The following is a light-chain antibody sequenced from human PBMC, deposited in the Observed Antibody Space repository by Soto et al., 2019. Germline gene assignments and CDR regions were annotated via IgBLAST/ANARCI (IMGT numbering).Light chain of an antibody. J-gene: IGLJ1*01. V-gene: IGLV1-40*01. CDR3: QSYDSSLRGWV. Sequence: QPVLTQPPSVSGAPGQRVTISCTGSSSNIGAGYDVHWYQQLPGTAPKLLIYANSNRPSGVPDRFSGSKSGTSASLAITGLQAEDEADFYCQSYDSSLRGWVFGTGTKLTVL. CDR1: SSNIGAGYD. CDR2: ANS.